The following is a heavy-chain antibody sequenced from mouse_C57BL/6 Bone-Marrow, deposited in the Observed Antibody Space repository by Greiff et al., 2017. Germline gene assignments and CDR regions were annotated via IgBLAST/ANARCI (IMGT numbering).Heavy chain of an antibody. D-gene: IGHD4-1*01. CDR2: IYPTSGRT. Sequence: QVQLQQPGAELVKPGASVKMSCKASGYTFTSYWITWVKQRPGQGLEWIGDIYPTSGRTNYNEKFKRKAILTVDTSSNTAYRQLSSLTSEDSAVFYCARSGPLGRSFDYWGQGTTLTVAS. CDR3: ARSGPLGRSFDY. CDR1: GYTFTSYW. J-gene: IGHJ2*01. V-gene: IGHV1-55*01.